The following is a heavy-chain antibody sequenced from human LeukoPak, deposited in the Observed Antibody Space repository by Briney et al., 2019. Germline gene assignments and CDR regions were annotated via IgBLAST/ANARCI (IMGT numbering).Heavy chain of an antibody. D-gene: IGHD3-10*01. Sequence: GASVTVSCTAPGGTFSSYAISWVRQAPGQGLEWMGGIIPIFGTANYAQKFQGRVTITADESTSTAYMELSSLRSEDTAVYYCAMGRYIDAFDIWGQGTMVTVSS. CDR1: GGTFSSYA. V-gene: IGHV1-69*13. CDR2: IIPIFGTA. CDR3: AMGRYIDAFDI. J-gene: IGHJ3*02.